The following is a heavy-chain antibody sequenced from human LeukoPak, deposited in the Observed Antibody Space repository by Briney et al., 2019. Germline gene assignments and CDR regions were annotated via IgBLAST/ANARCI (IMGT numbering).Heavy chain of an antibody. CDR3: ARGGPQLARPGDY. J-gene: IGHJ4*02. CDR2: INHSGST. Sequence: SETLSLTCAVYGGSFSGYYWSWIRQPPGKGQEWIGEINHSGSTNYNPSLKSRVTISVDTSKNQFSLKLSSVTAADTAVYYCARGGPQLARPGDYWGQGTLVTVSS. CDR1: GGSFSGYY. V-gene: IGHV4-34*01. D-gene: IGHD6-13*01.